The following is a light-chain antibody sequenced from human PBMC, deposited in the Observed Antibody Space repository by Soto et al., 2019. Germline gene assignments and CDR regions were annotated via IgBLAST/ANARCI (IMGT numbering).Light chain of an antibody. J-gene: IGLJ3*02. CDR2: DVS. V-gene: IGLV2-14*01. CDR1: SSDVGGYNY. CDR3: SSYTSSSTGV. Sequence: QSALTQPASVSGSPGQSITISCTGTSSDVGGYNYVSWYQQHPGKAPKLMIYDVSDRPSGVSDRFSGSKSGNRASLTISGLQAEYDAHYYCSSYTSSSTGVFGGGTPLPVL.